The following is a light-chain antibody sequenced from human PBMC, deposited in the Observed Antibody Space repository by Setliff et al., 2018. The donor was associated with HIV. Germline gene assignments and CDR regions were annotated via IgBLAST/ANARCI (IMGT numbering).Light chain of an antibody. V-gene: IGLV2-11*01. Sequence: QSALTQPRSVSGSPGQSVTISCTGTSSDAGGYNYVSWYQQHPGKAPKLMIYDVSKRPSGVPDRFSGSKSGNTASLTISGLQAEDEADYYCCSYAGRPYVFGTGTKVTVL. J-gene: IGLJ1*01. CDR2: DVS. CDR1: SSDAGGYNY. CDR3: CSYAGRPYV.